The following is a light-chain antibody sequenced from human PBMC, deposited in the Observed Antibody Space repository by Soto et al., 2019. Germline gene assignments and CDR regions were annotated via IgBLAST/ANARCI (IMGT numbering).Light chain of an antibody. J-gene: IGKJ1*01. Sequence: DIQMTQSPSSVSASVGDRVTITCRASQDISSWLAWYQQNPGKAPKLLIYAASSLQGGVPSRFSGSGSGTDFTLTISSLQPEDFATYYCQQADSFPCTFGQGTKVEI. V-gene: IGKV1-12*01. CDR1: QDISSW. CDR3: QQADSFPCT. CDR2: AAS.